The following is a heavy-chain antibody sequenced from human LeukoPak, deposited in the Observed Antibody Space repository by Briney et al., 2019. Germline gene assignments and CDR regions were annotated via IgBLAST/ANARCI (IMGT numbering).Heavy chain of an antibody. CDR2: IKSNGDST. CDR1: GFTFSSYA. J-gene: IGHJ4*02. V-gene: IGHV3-64*02. D-gene: IGHD6-19*01. CDR3: AKVRAPSGWFNSDY. Sequence: GGSLRLSCAASGFTFSSYAMHCVRQAPGKGLEYVSGIKSNGDSTYYADSVKGRFTISRDNSKNTLYLQMNSLRVEDTAAYYCAKVRAPSGWFNSDYWGQGTLVTVSS.